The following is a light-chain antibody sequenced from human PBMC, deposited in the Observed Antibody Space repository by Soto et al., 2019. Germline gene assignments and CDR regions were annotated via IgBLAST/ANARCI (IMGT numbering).Light chain of an antibody. Sequence: EIVMTQSPATLSVSPGERATLSCRASQSVSSNLAWYQQKPGQAPRLLIYGASTRATGIPARFSGSGSGTEFILTISILQSEDFAVYYCQQYDNWWTFGQGTRVDIK. CDR3: QQYDNWWT. V-gene: IGKV3-15*01. CDR2: GAS. J-gene: IGKJ1*01. CDR1: QSVSSN.